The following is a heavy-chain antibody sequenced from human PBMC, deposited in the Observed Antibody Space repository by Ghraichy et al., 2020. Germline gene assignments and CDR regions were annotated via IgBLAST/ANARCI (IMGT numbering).Heavy chain of an antibody. V-gene: IGHV3-9*01. D-gene: IGHD2-2*01. Sequence: GGSLRLSCAASGFTFDDYAMHWVRQAPGKGLEWVSGISWNSGSIGYADSVKVRFTISRDNAKNSLYLQMNSLRAEDTALYYCAKGGTVVGYCSSISCLPDYWGQGTLVTVSS. CDR3: AKGGTVVGYCSSISCLPDY. CDR2: ISWNSGSI. CDR1: GFTFDDYA. J-gene: IGHJ4*02.